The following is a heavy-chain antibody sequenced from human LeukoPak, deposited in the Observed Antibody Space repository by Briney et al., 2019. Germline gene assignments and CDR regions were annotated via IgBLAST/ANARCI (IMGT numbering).Heavy chain of an antibody. D-gene: IGHD2-8*02. CDR2: ISYDGSNK. CDR3: AKDPSGIEAGGDAFDI. J-gene: IGHJ3*02. CDR1: GFTLSSYG. Sequence: PGGSLRLSCAASGFTLSSYGMHWVRQAPGKGLEWVAVISYDGSNKYYADSVKGRFTISRDNSKNTLYLQMNSLRAEDTAVYYCAKDPSGIEAGGDAFDIWGQGTMGTVSS. V-gene: IGHV3-30*18.